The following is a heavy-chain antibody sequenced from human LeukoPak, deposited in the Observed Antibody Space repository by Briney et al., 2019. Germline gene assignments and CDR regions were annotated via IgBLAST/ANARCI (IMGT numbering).Heavy chain of an antibody. D-gene: IGHD1-26*01. V-gene: IGHV2-70*04. Sequence: SGPRLVNPTQTLTLTCTFSGFSLSTSGMRVSWIRQPSGKALEWLARIDWDDDKFYSTSLKTRLTISKDTSKNQVVLTMTNMDPVDTATYYCARLNSGTYLDYWGQGTLVTVSS. CDR3: ARLNSGTYLDY. CDR1: GFSLSTSGMR. CDR2: IDWDDDK. J-gene: IGHJ4*02.